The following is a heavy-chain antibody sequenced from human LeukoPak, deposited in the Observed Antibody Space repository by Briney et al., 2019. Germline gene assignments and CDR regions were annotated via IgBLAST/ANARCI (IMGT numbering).Heavy chain of an antibody. D-gene: IGHD3-3*01. J-gene: IGHJ4*02. V-gene: IGHV3-30*04. Sequence: GGSLRLSCAASGFTFSSYAMHWVRQAPGKGLEWVAVISYDGCNEYYADSVKGRFTISRDNSENILYLQMNSLRAEDTAVYYCAIDWRLKDGGQGTLVTVSS. CDR3: AIDWRLKD. CDR1: GFTFSSYA. CDR2: ISYDGCNE.